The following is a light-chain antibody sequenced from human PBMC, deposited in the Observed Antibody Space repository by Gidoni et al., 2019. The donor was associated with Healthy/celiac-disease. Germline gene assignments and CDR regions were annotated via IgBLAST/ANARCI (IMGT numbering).Light chain of an antibody. CDR1: KLGEKY. CDR2: QDR. CDR3: QAWDSSTVV. Sequence: SYELTQPPSVSVSPGQTASITCSGDKLGEKYACWYQQTPGQSPVLVIYQDRKRPAGIPERFSGSNSGNTATLTISGTQAMDEADYYCQAWDSSTVVFGGGTKLTVL. V-gene: IGLV3-1*01. J-gene: IGLJ2*01.